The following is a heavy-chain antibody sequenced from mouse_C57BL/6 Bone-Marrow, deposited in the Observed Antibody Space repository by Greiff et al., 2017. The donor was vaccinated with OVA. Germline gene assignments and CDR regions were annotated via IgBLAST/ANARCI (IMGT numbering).Heavy chain of an antibody. J-gene: IGHJ1*03. Sequence: EVMLVKSGGGLVKPGGSLKLSCAASGFTFSDYGMHWVRQAPEKGLEWVAYISSGSSTIYYADTVKGRFTISRDNAKNTLFLQMTSLRSEDTAMYYCARINYWYFDVWGTGTTVTVSS. CDR2: ISSGSSTI. CDR1: GFTFSDYG. CDR3: ARINYWYFDV. V-gene: IGHV5-17*01.